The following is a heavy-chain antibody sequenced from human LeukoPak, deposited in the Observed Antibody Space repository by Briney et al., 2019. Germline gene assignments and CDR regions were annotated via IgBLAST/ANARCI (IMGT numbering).Heavy chain of an antibody. V-gene: IGHV1-69*04. CDR3: AGSTTGTTFYYGMDV. J-gene: IGHJ6*02. CDR2: IIPIFGIA. Sequence: SVKVSCKASGGTFSSYAISWVRQAPGQGLEWMGRIIPIFGIANYAQKFQGRVTITADKSASTAYMELSSLRSEDTAVYYCAGSTTGTTFYYGMDVWGQGTTVTVSS. CDR1: GGTFSSYA. D-gene: IGHD1-1*01.